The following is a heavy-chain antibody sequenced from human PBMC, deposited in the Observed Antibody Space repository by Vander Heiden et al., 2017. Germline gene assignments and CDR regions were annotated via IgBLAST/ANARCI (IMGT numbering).Heavy chain of an antibody. J-gene: IGHJ4*02. CDR2: INPSSGYT. CDR1: GYTFSDYY. V-gene: IGHV1-46*01. Sequence: QVQLLQSGAEVRKPGASVKVSCKASGYTFSDYYIHWVREAPGKGFEWMGIINPSSGYTKFAQKFQGRVTLTRDTSTSTVYMELRSLRAEDTAVYFCARAERTLYSNYAIEYWGQGTQVTVAS. CDR3: ARAERTLYSNYAIEY. D-gene: IGHD4-4*01.